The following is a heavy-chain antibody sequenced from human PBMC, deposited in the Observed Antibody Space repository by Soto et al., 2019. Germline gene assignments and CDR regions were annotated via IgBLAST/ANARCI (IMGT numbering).Heavy chain of an antibody. CDR3: ARDPGRSSGWYKYAFDI. CDR2: IYYSGST. Sequence: PSETLSLTCTVSGGSISSYYWSWIRQPPGKGLEWIGYIYYSGSTNYNPSPKSRVTISVDTSKNQFSLKLSSVTAADTAVYYCARDPGRSSGWYKYAFDIWGQGTMVTVSS. J-gene: IGHJ3*02. V-gene: IGHV4-59*01. D-gene: IGHD6-19*01. CDR1: GGSISSYY.